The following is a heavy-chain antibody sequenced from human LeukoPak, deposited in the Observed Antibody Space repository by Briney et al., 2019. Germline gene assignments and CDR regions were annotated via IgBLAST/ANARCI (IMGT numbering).Heavy chain of an antibody. D-gene: IGHD5-18*01. Sequence: PGGSLRLSCAASKVTFSSYEMNWVRQAPGKGLEWVSYISSSGSTIYYADSVKGRFTISRDKSKNTLYLQMNSLRAEDTALFYCAARWGYNGFDIWGQGTMVAVSS. CDR1: KVTFSSYE. V-gene: IGHV3-48*03. CDR2: ISSSGSTI. J-gene: IGHJ3*02. CDR3: AARWGYNGFDI.